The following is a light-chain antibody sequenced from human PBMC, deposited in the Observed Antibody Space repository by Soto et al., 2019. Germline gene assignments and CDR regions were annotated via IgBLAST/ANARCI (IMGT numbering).Light chain of an antibody. J-gene: IGKJ1*01. V-gene: IGKV1-9*01. Sequence: DIQLTQSPSFLSASFGDRFTITCRASQGINIYLAWYQQKPGTAPKVLIYAASTLQSGVPSRFSGSGSGTEFTLTISSLQPEDFATYYCQQLSSYPRTFGQVSKVDIK. CDR2: AAS. CDR1: QGINIY. CDR3: QQLSSYPRT.